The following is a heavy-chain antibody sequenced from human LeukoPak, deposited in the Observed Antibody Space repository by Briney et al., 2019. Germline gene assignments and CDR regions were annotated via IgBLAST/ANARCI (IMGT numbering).Heavy chain of an antibody. V-gene: IGHV4-61*03. CDR2: IYYLGST. Sequence: PSETLSLTCAVSGGSISSGGYSWSWIRQPPGKGLEWVGHIYYLGSTNYNPSLKSRVTISIDTSKNYFSLKLNSVIAADTAVYYCARDRPGSYWYFDLWGRGTLVTVSS. J-gene: IGHJ2*01. CDR3: ARDRPGSYWYFDL. D-gene: IGHD3-10*01. CDR1: GGSISSGGYS.